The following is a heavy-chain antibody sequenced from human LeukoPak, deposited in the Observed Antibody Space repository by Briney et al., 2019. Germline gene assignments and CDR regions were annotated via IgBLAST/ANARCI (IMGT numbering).Heavy chain of an antibody. J-gene: IGHJ4*02. D-gene: IGHD3-22*01. V-gene: IGHV5-51*01. CDR3: ARLPYYYDSSGYYNGLGYFDY. CDR1: GYSFTSYW. Sequence: GESLKISCEGSGYSFTSYWIGWVRQMPGKGLEWMGIIYPGDSDTRYSPSFQGQVTISADKSISTAYLQWSSLKASDTAMYYCARLPYYYDSSGYYNGLGYFDYWGQGTLVTVSS. CDR2: IYPGDSDT.